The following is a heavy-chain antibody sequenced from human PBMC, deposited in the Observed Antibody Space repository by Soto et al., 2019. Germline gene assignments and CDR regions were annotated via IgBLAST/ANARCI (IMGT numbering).Heavy chain of an antibody. CDR2: IWYDGSNK. Sequence: PGVSLRLSCAASGFTFSSYGMHWVRQAPGKGLEWVAVIWYDGSNKYYADSVKGRFTISRDNSKNTLYLQMNSLRAEDTAVYYCARGRGSGYYYPGDWWGQGTLVNVSS. V-gene: IGHV3-33*01. D-gene: IGHD3-3*01. CDR1: GFTFSSYG. CDR3: ARGRGSGYYYPGDW. J-gene: IGHJ4*02.